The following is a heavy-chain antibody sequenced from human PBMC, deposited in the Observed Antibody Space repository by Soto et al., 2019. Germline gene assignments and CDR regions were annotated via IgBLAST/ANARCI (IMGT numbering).Heavy chain of an antibody. CDR3: AREYCSSTSCLNWFDP. CDR2: IRGSATTT. D-gene: IGHD2-2*01. CDR1: GFTFSNYA. J-gene: IGHJ5*02. V-gene: IGHV3-23*01. Sequence: PGGSLRLSCVASGFTFSNYAMSWVRQAPGKGLEWVSAIRGSATTTYYADSVKGRFTISRDNSKNTLYLQMNSLRAEDTAVYYCAREYCSSTSCLNWFDPWGQGTLVTVSS.